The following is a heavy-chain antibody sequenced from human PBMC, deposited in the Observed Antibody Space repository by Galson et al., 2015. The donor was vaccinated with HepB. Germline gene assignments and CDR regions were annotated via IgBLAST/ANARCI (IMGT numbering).Heavy chain of an antibody. J-gene: IGHJ4*02. V-gene: IGHV3-48*04. CDR1: GFTFSSYS. D-gene: IGHD6-13*01. Sequence: SLRLSCAASGFTFSSYSMNWVRQAPGKGLEWVSYISSSSSTIYYADSVKGRFTISRDNAKNSLYLQMNSLRAEDTAVYYCARAGLGSSLDYWGQGTLVTVSS. CDR2: ISSSSSTI. CDR3: ARAGLGSSLDY.